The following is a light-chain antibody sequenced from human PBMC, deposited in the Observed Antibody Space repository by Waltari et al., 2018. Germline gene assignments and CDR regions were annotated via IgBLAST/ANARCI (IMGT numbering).Light chain of an antibody. CDR2: EAS. Sequence: EIVLTQSPATLSLSPGERATLSCRASQSVSRYLAWYQQKPGQAPRLLIYEASNRATGSPARFSGSGSGTDFTLTISSLEPEDFAVYYCQRRGHWPPGATFGPGTRVDIK. J-gene: IGKJ3*01. CDR1: QSVSRY. CDR3: QRRGHWPPGAT. V-gene: IGKV3-11*01.